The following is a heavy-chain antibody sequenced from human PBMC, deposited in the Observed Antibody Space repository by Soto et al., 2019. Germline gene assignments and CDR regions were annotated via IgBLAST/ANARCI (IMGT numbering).Heavy chain of an antibody. CDR2: IYYSGST. Sequence: PSETLCLTYTVAEGSSVGGGDYWSWIRQHPGKGLEWIGYIYYSGSTYYNPSLKSRVTISVDTSKNQFSLKLSSVTAADTAVYYCARDQGGRYGSGSYYGIMGSDAFDIWGQGTMVTVSS. CDR3: ARDQGGRYGSGSYYGIMGSDAFDI. V-gene: IGHV4-31*03. CDR1: EGSSVGGGDY. D-gene: IGHD3-10*01. J-gene: IGHJ3*02.